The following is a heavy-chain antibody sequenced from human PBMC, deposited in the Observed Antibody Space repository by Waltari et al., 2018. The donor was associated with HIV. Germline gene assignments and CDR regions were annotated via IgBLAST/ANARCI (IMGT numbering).Heavy chain of an antibody. CDR1: GFNFEEYA. Sequence: EVRLEESGGGVVPPGRPLRLTCVTSGFNFEEYALSWFRQAPGKALECVVFIRSLSYGGTSDYAASTKGRVIISRDDSQSVIHLEVASLKTDDTGVYYCVRDSLPKCAAGSCYRKWGQGT. CDR2: IRSLSYGGTS. V-gene: IGHV3-49*03. CDR3: VRDSLPKCAAGSCYRK. D-gene: IGHD2-2*01. J-gene: IGHJ1*01.